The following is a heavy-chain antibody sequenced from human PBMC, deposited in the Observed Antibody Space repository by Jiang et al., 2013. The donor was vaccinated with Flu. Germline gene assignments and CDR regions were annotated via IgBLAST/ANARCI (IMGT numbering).Heavy chain of an antibody. Sequence: EWIGYIYYSGSTNYNPSLKSRVTISVDTSKNQFSLKLSSVTAADTAVYYCARDSYYYGSGSSAGAFDIWGQGTMVTVSS. CDR3: ARDSYYYGSGSSAGAFDI. V-gene: IGHV4-59*01. J-gene: IGHJ3*02. D-gene: IGHD3-10*01. CDR2: IYYSGST.